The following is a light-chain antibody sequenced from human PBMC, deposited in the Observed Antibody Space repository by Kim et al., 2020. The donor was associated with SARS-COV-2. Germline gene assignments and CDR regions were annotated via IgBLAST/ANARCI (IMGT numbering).Light chain of an antibody. V-gene: IGKV3-20*01. J-gene: IGKJ1*01. CDR1: QSVSSSC. CDR2: GAS. CDR3: QQYDSFPWT. Sequence: PGERATLSCWASQSVSSSCLAWYQQKAGQAPRLLIYGASRRATGIPDRFSGSGSGTDFTLTISRLEPEDFAVYFCQQYDSFPWTFGQGTQV.